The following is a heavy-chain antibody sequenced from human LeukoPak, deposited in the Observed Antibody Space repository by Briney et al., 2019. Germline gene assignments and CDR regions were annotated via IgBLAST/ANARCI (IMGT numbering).Heavy chain of an antibody. D-gene: IGHD3-3*01. Sequence: ETLSLTCTVSGGSISSSSYYWGWIRQPPGKGLEWVSYISSSSSTIYYADSVRGRFTISRDNAKNSLYLQMNSLRAEDTAVYYCARGGGLRFLEWLFKSRNDAFDIWGQGTMVTVSS. J-gene: IGHJ3*02. CDR1: GGSISSSS. CDR3: ARGGGLRFLEWLFKSRNDAFDI. V-gene: IGHV3-48*01. CDR2: ISSSSSTI.